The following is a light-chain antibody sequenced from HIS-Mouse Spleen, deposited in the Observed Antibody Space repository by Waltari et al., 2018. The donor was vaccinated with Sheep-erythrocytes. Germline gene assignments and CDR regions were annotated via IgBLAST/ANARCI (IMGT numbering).Light chain of an antibody. CDR1: ALPKQY. Sequence: YELTQPPSVSVSPGQTARITCSGDALPKQYAYWYQQKPGQAPVLVIYKDSERPSGIPERFSGSSSGTTVTLTISGVQAEDEADYYCQSADSSGTYYVFGTGTKVTVL. J-gene: IGLJ1*01. CDR2: KDS. CDR3: QSADSSGTYYV. V-gene: IGLV3-25*03.